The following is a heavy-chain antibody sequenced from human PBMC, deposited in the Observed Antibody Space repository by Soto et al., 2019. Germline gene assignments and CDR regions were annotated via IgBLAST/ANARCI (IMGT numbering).Heavy chain of an antibody. CDR1: GGFISSGGYS. J-gene: IGHJ6*02. D-gene: IGHD5-18*01. CDR2: IYHSGST. V-gene: IGHV4-30-2*01. Sequence: QLQLQESGSGLVKPSQTLSLTCAVSGGFISSGGYSWSWIRQPPGKGLEWIGYIYHSGSTYYNPSLKSRVTISVDRPKNQFSLKLSSVPAADTAVYYCSSGSSYGWKYYYGMDVWGQGTTVTLSS. CDR3: SSGSSYGWKYYYGMDV.